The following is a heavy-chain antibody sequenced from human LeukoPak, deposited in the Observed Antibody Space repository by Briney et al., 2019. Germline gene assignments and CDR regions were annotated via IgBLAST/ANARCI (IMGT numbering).Heavy chain of an antibody. CDR2: TSYDGSNK. CDR1: GFTFSSYG. V-gene: IGHV3-30*18. Sequence: GRSLRLSCAASGFTFSSYGMHWVRQAPGKGLEWVAVTSYDGSNKYYADSVKGRFTISRDNSKNTLYLQMNSLRAEDTAVYYCAKSGLYYYYYGMDVWGQGTTVTVSS. D-gene: IGHD3-10*01. CDR3: AKSGLYYYYYGMDV. J-gene: IGHJ6*02.